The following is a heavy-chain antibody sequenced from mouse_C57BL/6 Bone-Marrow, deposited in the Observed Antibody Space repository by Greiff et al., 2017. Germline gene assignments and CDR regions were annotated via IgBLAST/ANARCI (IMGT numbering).Heavy chain of an antibody. V-gene: IGHV5-4*01. J-gene: IGHJ2*01. Sequence: EVQRVESGGGLVKPGGSLKLSCAASGFTFSSYAMSWVRQTPEKGLEWVATISDGGSYTYYPDNVKGRFTLSRDNAKNNRYLQMSHLKSEDTAMYYCARATVVPFDYGGQGTTLTVSS. CDR3: ARATVVPFDY. D-gene: IGHD1-1*01. CDR1: GFTFSSYA. CDR2: ISDGGSYT.